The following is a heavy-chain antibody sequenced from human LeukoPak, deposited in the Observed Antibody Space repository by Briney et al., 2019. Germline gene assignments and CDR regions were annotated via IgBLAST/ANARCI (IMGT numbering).Heavy chain of an antibody. V-gene: IGHV3-7*01. Sequence: GGSLRLSCAASGFTFSSYWMSWVRQAPGKGLEWVANIKKDGSEKYSVDSVKGRFTISRDNAKKSLYLQMNSLRAEDMAVYYCARARPNYYYGSGSQDYYHYYMDVWGKGTTVTISS. D-gene: IGHD3-10*01. J-gene: IGHJ6*03. CDR2: IKKDGSEK. CDR1: GFTFSSYW. CDR3: ARARPNYYYGSGSQDYYHYYMDV.